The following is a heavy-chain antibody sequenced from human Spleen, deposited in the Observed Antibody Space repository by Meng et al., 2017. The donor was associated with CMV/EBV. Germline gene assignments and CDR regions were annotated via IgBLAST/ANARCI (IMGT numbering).Heavy chain of an antibody. CDR3: ARKRAAVTGRLDY. Sequence: VSGGSISSSNWWSWVRQPPGEGLEWIGEIYHSGSTNCNPSLKSRVTISVDKSKNQFSLKLSSVTAADTAVYYCARKRAAVTGRLDYWGQGTLVTVSS. J-gene: IGHJ4*02. D-gene: IGHD6-25*01. V-gene: IGHV4-4*02. CDR1: GGSISSSNW. CDR2: IYHSGST.